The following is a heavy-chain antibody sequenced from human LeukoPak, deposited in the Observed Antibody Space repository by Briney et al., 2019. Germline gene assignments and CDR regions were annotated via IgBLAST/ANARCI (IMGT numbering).Heavy chain of an antibody. V-gene: IGHV4-59*01. J-gene: IGHJ3*02. CDR1: GSSISRYY. D-gene: IGHD2-15*01. Sequence: SETLSLTCTVSGSSISRYYWSWIRQPPGKGLEWIGYLFYTGSTNYNPSLKSRVTISGDTSKNQFSLRLSSVTAADTAVYYCARDLGSRSGGRWSVRAFDIWGQGTMVGVSS. CDR2: LFYTGST. CDR3: ARDLGSRSGGRWSVRAFDI.